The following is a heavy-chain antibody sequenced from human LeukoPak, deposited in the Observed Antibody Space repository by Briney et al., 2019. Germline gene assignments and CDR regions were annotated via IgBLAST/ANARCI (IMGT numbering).Heavy chain of an antibody. Sequence: ASVKVSCKASGGTFSSYAISWVRQAPGQGLEWMGRIIPILGIANYAQKFQGRVTITADKSTSTAYMELSSLRSEDTAVYYCARDGGDFYYYGMDVWGQGTTVIVSS. CDR2: IIPILGIA. D-gene: IGHD4-17*01. CDR3: ARDGGDFYYYGMDV. V-gene: IGHV1-69*04. J-gene: IGHJ6*02. CDR1: GGTFSSYA.